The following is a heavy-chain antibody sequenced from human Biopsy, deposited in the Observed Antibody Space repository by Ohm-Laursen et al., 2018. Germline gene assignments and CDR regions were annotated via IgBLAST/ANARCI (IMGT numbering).Heavy chain of an antibody. D-gene: IGHD3-22*01. J-gene: IGHJ2*01. CDR2: ISPSGATT. V-gene: IGHV1-46*01. CDR1: GNTFATYH. Sequence: SSVKVSCKASGNTFATYHIHWVRQAPGQGLEWMGVISPSGATTSFSQKFQGRITMTRDTSTGTVYMDLNSLGSEDTAIYYCARFPLGAYDDSGSYRAVEHWYFDLWGRGTLVTVS. CDR3: ARFPLGAYDDSGSYRAVEHWYFDL.